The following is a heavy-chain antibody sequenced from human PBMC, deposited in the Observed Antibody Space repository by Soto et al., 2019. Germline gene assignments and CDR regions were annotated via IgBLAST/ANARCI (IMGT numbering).Heavy chain of an antibody. Sequence: QLLLQESGSGLVKPSQTLSLTCAVSGGSISSGGYSWSWIRQPPGKGLEWIGYIYHSGSTYYNPSLKSRVTISVDRSTNQFSLKLSSVTAADTAVYYCARGATSWSNWGQGTLVTVSS. J-gene: IGHJ4*02. D-gene: IGHD5-12*01. V-gene: IGHV4-30-2*01. CDR2: IYHSGST. CDR3: ARGATSWSN. CDR1: GGSISSGGYS.